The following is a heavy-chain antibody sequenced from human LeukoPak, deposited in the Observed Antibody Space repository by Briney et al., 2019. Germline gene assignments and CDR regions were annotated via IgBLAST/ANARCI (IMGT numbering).Heavy chain of an antibody. V-gene: IGHV3-48*04. CDR2: ISSSSSTI. CDR1: GFTFSSYS. Sequence: GGSLRLSCAASGFTFSSYSMNWVRQAPGKGLEWVSYISSSSSTIYYADSAKGRFTISRDNAKNSLYLQMNSLRAEDTAVYYCAREVRGGDYDYWGQGTLVTVSS. CDR3: AREVRGGDYDY. D-gene: IGHD2-21*01. J-gene: IGHJ4*02.